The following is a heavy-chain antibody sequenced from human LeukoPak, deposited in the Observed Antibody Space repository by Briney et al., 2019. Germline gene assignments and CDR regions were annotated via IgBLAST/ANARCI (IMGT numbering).Heavy chain of an antibody. CDR3: ARHGGRGYSGYDMEYFQH. D-gene: IGHD5-12*01. Sequence: SATLSLTCAASGGSINSYYWSWIRQPPGKGLEWIGYISYSGSTNFNPSLRSRVTISVDTSKNYFSLKLSSVTAADTAVYYCARHGGRGYSGYDMEYFQHWGEGTLVSVSS. J-gene: IGHJ1*01. CDR2: ISYSGST. CDR1: GGSINSYY. V-gene: IGHV4-59*08.